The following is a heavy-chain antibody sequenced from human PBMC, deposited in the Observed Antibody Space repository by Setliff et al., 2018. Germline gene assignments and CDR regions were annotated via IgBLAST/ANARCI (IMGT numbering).Heavy chain of an antibody. J-gene: IGHJ4*02. CDR1: GFTFSAHY. CDR2: IRNKDNSYTT. CDR3: ARPGRCYGGRCYYDY. Sequence: GGSLRLSCAASGFTFSAHYMDWLRQAPGKGLEWVGRIRNKDNSYTTEYAASVKGRFTVSRDNAKNSLYLQMNSLRAEDTAVYYCARPGRCYGGRCYYDYWGQGTLVTVSS. D-gene: IGHD2-15*01. V-gene: IGHV3-72*01.